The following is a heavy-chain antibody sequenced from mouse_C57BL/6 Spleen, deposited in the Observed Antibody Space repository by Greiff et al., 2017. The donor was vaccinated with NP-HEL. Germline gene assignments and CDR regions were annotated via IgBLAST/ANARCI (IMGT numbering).Heavy chain of an antibody. CDR2: ISSGSSTI. Sequence: VQLQQSGGGLVKPGGSLKLSCAASGFTFSDYGMHWVRQAPEKGLEWVAYISSGSSTIYYADTVKGRFTISRDNAKNTLFLQMTSLRSEDTAMYYCARPDGSSSRYFDVWGTGTTVTVSS. D-gene: IGHD1-1*01. J-gene: IGHJ1*03. CDR1: GFTFSDYG. V-gene: IGHV5-17*01. CDR3: ARPDGSSSRYFDV.